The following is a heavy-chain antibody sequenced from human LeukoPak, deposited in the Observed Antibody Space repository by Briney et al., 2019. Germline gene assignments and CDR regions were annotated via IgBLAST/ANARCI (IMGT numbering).Heavy chain of an antibody. CDR1: GGSISSGDYY. Sequence: SETLSLTCTVSGGSISSGDYYWSWIRQPPGKGLEWNGYIYYSGSTYYNPSLKSRVTISVDTSKIHFSLKLSSVTAADTALYYCASSRRYYYGSSGYYAFDIWGQGTMVTVSS. V-gene: IGHV4-30-4*08. D-gene: IGHD3-22*01. J-gene: IGHJ3*02. CDR2: IYYSGST. CDR3: ASSRRYYYGSSGYYAFDI.